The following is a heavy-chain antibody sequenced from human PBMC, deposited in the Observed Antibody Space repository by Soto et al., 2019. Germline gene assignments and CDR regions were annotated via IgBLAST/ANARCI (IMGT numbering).Heavy chain of an antibody. Sequence: SETLALTCAVSGGSISSGGYSWSWIRQPPGKGLEWIGYIYHSGSTYYNPSLKSRVTISVDRSKNQFSLKLSSVTAADTAVYYCASGLVTTLHYWGQGTLVTVSS. CDR1: GGSISSGGYS. V-gene: IGHV4-30-2*01. CDR3: ASGLVTTLHY. J-gene: IGHJ4*02. D-gene: IGHD4-17*01. CDR2: IYHSGST.